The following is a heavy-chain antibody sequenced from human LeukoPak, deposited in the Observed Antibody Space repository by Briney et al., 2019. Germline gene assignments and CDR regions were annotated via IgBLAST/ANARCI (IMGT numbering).Heavy chain of an antibody. CDR2: INSDGSST. D-gene: IGHD3-10*01. Sequence: GGSLGLSCAASGFTFSSYWMHWVRQAPGKGLVWVSRINSDGSSTSYADSVKGRFTISRDNAKNTLYLQMNSLRAEDTAVYYCAREKYYYGSGNWFDPWGQGTLVTVSS. V-gene: IGHV3-74*01. CDR1: GFTFSSYW. J-gene: IGHJ5*02. CDR3: AREKYYYGSGNWFDP.